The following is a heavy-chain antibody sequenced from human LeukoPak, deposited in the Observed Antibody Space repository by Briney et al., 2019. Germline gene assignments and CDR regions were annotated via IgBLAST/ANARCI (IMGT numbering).Heavy chain of an antibody. J-gene: IGHJ4*02. CDR1: GFTFSTYA. Sequence: GGSLRLSCAASGFTFSTYAMSWVRQAPGKGLEWLSALSGRGRDTFYADSVKGRFTISRDEPKNTLYLQMNSLRAEDTAVYYCAIPGSAHYPAPFDFWGQGTLVTVSS. D-gene: IGHD3-22*01. CDR3: AIPGSAHYPAPFDF. CDR2: LSGRGRDT. V-gene: IGHV3-23*01.